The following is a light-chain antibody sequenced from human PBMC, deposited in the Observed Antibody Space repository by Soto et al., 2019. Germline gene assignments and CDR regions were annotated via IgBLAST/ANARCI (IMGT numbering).Light chain of an antibody. J-gene: IGLJ2*01. CDR1: SSDVGSYNL. CDR3: CSYATPRR. CDR2: EVS. Sequence: QSALTQPASVSGSPGQSITISCTGTSSDVGSYNLVSWYQQHPVKAPKLIIYEVSERPSGVSHRFSGSKSGNTASLTISGLQAEDEADYYCCSYATPRRFGGGTKLTVL. V-gene: IGLV2-23*02.